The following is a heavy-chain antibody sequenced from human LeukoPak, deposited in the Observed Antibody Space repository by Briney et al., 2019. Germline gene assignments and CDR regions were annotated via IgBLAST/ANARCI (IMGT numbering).Heavy chain of an antibody. CDR3: AKDHYYDSSGYLN. V-gene: IGHV3-33*06. Sequence: QPGRSLRLSYAASGFTFSSYGMHWVRQAPGKGLEWVAVIWYDGSNKYYADSVKGRFTISRDNSKNTLYLQMNSLRAEDTAVYYCAKDHYYDSSGYLNWGQGTLVTVSS. CDR2: IWYDGSNK. CDR1: GFTFSSYG. J-gene: IGHJ4*02. D-gene: IGHD3-22*01.